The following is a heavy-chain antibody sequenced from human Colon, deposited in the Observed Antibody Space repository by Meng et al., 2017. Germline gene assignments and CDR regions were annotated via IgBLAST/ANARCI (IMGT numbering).Heavy chain of an antibody. CDR3: TTNRYN. CDR2: TYYRSEWQN. J-gene: IGHJ4*02. Sequence: QVQFQQSGPGLVKPSQTFSLTCAISGDSVSSNRALWHWVRQSPSRGLEWLGQTYYRSEWQNHYGVSVKSRITINADTSRNHFSLHLNSVTPEDTAVYYCTTNRYNWGQGTLVTVSS. D-gene: IGHD3-16*02. V-gene: IGHV6-1*01. CDR1: GDSVSSNRAL.